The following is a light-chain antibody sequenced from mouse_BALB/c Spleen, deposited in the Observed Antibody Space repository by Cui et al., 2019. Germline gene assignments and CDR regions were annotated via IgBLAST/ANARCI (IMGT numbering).Light chain of an antibody. J-gene: IGKJ2*01. CDR3: QQWSGYPYT. CDR2: RTS. CDR1: SSVSSSY. V-gene: IGKV4-58*01. Sequence: ENVLTQSPAILAASLGQKVTRPCSASSSVSSSYLHWYQQKSGASPKPLIHRTSNLASGVPARFSGSGSGTSYSLTISSVEAEDDATYYCQQWSGYPYTFGGGTKLEIK.